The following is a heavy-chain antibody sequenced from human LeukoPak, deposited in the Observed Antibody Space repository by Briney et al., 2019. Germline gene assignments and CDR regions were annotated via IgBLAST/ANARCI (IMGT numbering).Heavy chain of an antibody. V-gene: IGHV1-46*01. Sequence: ASVKVSRKASGYTFTSYYMHWVRQAPGQGLEWMGIINPSGGSTSYAQKFQGRVTMTRDTSISTAYMELSRLRSDDTAVYYCASSSGGSINYFDYWGQGTLVTVSS. D-gene: IGHD2-15*01. J-gene: IGHJ4*02. CDR1: GYTFTSYY. CDR2: INPSGGST. CDR3: ASSSGGSINYFDY.